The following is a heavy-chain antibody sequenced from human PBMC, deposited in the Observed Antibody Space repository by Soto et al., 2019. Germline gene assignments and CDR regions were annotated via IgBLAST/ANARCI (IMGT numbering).Heavy chain of an antibody. CDR1: GCTFSSYA. D-gene: IGHD2-2*01. V-gene: IGHV1-69*06. J-gene: IGHJ6*02. Sequence: SVKVSCKASGCTFSSYAISWVRQAPGQGLEWMGGIIPIFGTANYAQKFQGRVTITADKSTSTAYMELSSLRSEDAAVYYCARGYLQSVSDIVVVPAAKGAAYYYYGMDVWGQGTTVTVSS. CDR3: ARGYLQSVSDIVVVPAAKGAAYYYYGMDV. CDR2: IIPIFGTA.